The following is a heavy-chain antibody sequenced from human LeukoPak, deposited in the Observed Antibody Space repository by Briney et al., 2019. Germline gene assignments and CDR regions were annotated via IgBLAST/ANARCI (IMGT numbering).Heavy chain of an antibody. Sequence: PGGSLRLSCAASGFTFSSYAMSWVRQAPGKGVEWVSAISGSGGSTYYADSVKGRFTISRENAKNSLYLQMNSLRAGDTAVYYCARASLRVRGVIITLDAFDIWGQGTMVTVSS. V-gene: IGHV3-23*01. CDR3: ARASLRVRGVIITLDAFDI. D-gene: IGHD3-10*01. J-gene: IGHJ3*02. CDR1: GFTFSSYA. CDR2: ISGSGGST.